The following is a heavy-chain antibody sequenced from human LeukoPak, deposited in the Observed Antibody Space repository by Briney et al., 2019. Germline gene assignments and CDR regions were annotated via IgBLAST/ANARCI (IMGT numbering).Heavy chain of an antibody. D-gene: IGHD3-10*01. Sequence: GGSLRLSCATSTFTFSSYTMNWVRQAPGKGLEWVSSISPSGNSKYHADSVKGRFTISRDNAENSLYMQMNSLRAEDTGVYYCVRDFLGESGAGGYWGQGTLATVSS. CDR2: ISPSGNSK. CDR3: VRDFLGESGAGGY. V-gene: IGHV3-21*01. CDR1: TFTFSSYT. J-gene: IGHJ4*02.